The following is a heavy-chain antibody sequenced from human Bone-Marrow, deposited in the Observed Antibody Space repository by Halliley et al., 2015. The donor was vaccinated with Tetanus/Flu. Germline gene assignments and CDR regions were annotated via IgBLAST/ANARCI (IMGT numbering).Heavy chain of an antibody. D-gene: IGHD1-26*01. CDR2: IYYSGYT. CDR1: GGSVSSGSYY. CDR3: AREYVGRYYFDY. V-gene: IGHV4-61*01. Sequence: LRLSCTVSGGSVSSGSYYWSWIRQPPGKGLEWIGYIYYSGYTNYNPSLKSRVTISVDTSKNQFSLKLSSVTAADTAVYYCAREYVGRYYFDYWGQGTLVTVSS. J-gene: IGHJ4*02.